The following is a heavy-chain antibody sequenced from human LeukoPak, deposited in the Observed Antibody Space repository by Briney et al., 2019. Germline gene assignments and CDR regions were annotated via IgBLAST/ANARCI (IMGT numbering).Heavy chain of an antibody. D-gene: IGHD3-22*01. Sequence: PGGSLRLSCAASGFIFNNFAMNWVRQAPWKGLEWVAAISGSGSITLHADSVEGRFTISRDNSKNTVYLQMNSLRDEDTAVYYCARGGKDISGYADWGQGAPVTVSS. V-gene: IGHV3-23*01. J-gene: IGHJ4*02. CDR1: GFIFNNFA. CDR3: ARGGKDISGYAD. CDR2: ISGSGSIT.